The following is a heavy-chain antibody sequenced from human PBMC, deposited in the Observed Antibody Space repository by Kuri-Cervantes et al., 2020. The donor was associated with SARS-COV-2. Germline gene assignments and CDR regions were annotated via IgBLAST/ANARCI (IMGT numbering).Heavy chain of an antibody. CDR1: GGSISSYY. V-gene: IGHV4-59*01. D-gene: IGHD1-1*01. J-gene: IGHJ4*02. Sequence: SETLSLTCTVSGGSISSYYWSWIRQPPGKGLEWIGYIYYSGSTNYNPSLKSRVTISVDTSKNQFSLKLSSVTAADTAVYHCARENWNYFDYWGQGTLVTVSS. CDR2: IYYSGST. CDR3: ARENWNYFDY.